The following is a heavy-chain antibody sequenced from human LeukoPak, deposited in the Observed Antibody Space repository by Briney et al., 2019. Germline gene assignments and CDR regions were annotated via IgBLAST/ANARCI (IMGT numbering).Heavy chain of an antibody. V-gene: IGHV3-33*08. CDR2: IWYDASNK. CDR1: GFTVSSNY. D-gene: IGHD3-9*01. J-gene: IGHJ4*02. Sequence: PGGSLRLSCAASGFTVSSNYMSWVRQAPGKGLEWVTFIWYDASNKYYAESVKGRFTISRDNSRNTVFLQMNSLRAEDTAIYYCATDISTHYFGSWGQGTLVTVSS. CDR3: ATDISTHYFGS.